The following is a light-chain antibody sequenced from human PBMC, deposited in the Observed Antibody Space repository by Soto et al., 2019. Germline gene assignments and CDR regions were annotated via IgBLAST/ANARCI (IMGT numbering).Light chain of an antibody. CDR2: EAN. CDR1: SSDVGNYNL. CDR3: CSYAGSNTYVL. Sequence: QSVLTQPASVSGSPGQSITISCTGTSSDVGNYNLVSWYQQHPGRAPKLIIYEANERPSGVSDRYSGSKSGITASLTISGLQPEDEADYYCCSYAGSNTYVLFGGGTKLTVL. J-gene: IGLJ2*01. V-gene: IGLV2-23*01.